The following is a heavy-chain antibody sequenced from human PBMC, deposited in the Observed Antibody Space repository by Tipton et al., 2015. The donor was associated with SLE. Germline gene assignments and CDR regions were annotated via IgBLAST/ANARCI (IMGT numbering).Heavy chain of an antibody. D-gene: IGHD6-6*01. V-gene: IGHV4-34*01. CDR1: GGSLSGYY. Sequence: TLSLTCAAYGGSLSGYYWSWVRQPPGKGLEWIGGINHSGRSYSHPALTSRVTISLDMSKSHFSLKLSSMTAADTALYYCARQARRSYAFDIWGQGTVVTVSS. J-gene: IGHJ3*02. CDR3: ARQARRSYAFDI. CDR2: INHSGRS.